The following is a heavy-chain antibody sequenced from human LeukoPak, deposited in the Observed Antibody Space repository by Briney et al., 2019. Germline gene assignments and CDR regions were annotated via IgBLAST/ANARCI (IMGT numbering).Heavy chain of an antibody. V-gene: IGHV1-2*02. CDR2: INPNSGGT. D-gene: IGHD2-2*01. Sequence: ASVKVSCKASGYTFTGYYMHWVRQAPGQGLEWMGWINPNSGGTNYAQKFQGRVTMTRDTSISTAYMELSRLRSDDTAVYYCARDRVSIVVVPAAMAYYYYYMDVWGKGTTVTVSS. CDR1: GYTFTGYY. CDR3: ARDRVSIVVVPAAMAYYYYYMDV. J-gene: IGHJ6*03.